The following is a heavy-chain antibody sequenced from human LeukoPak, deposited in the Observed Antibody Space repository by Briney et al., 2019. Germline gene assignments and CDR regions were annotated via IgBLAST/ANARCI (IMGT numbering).Heavy chain of an antibody. Sequence: PGRSLRLSCAASGFIFSSYSMHWVRQAPGKGLEWVAVVSTDGTIKYYADSMKGRFTVSRDNYKNTVDLQMNSLRAEDTAVYYCARAESGSSWYEYYYYYYMDVWGKGTTVTVSS. CDR3: ARAESGSSWYEYYYYYYMDV. D-gene: IGHD6-13*01. V-gene: IGHV3-30*03. J-gene: IGHJ6*03. CDR2: VSTDGTIK. CDR1: GFIFSSYS.